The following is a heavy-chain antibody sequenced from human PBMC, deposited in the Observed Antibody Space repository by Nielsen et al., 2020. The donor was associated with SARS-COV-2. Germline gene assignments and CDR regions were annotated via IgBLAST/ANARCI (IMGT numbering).Heavy chain of an antibody. Sequence: SETLSLTCAVYGGSFSGYYWSWIRQPPGKGLEWIGEINHSGSTNYNPSLKSRVTISVDTSKNQFSLKLSSVTAADTAVYYCARGWGQADDYWGQGTPVTVSS. CDR1: GGSFSGYY. J-gene: IGHJ4*02. V-gene: IGHV4-34*01. CDR3: ARGWGQADDY. D-gene: IGHD3-16*01. CDR2: INHSGST.